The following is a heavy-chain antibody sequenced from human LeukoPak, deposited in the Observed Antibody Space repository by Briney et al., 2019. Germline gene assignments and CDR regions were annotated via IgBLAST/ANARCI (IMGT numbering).Heavy chain of an antibody. J-gene: IGHJ2*01. CDR1: GFTFSTYS. CDR3: ATTPGGDTTGYYPWYFDL. CDR2: ISSGSIHR. V-gene: IGHV3-21*01. D-gene: IGHD3-9*01. Sequence: GGSLRLSCAASGFTFSTYSMNWVRQAPGKGLEWVSSISSGSIHRYYADSVQGRFTISKDNAKSSLYLQMNGLRAEDTAMYYCATTPGGDTTGYYPWYFDLWGRGTLVTVSS.